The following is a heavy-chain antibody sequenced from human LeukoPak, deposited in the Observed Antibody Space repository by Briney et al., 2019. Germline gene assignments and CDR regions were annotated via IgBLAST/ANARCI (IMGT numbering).Heavy chain of an antibody. Sequence: SETLSLTFTVSGGSIKNYYWTWIRQPPGKGLEWIGYIYYSGSTSSNPSLKSRVTISVDTSKNQFSLRLKYVTAADTAVYYCARDVPRGTGYMDVWGKGTTVTVSS. V-gene: IGHV4-59*01. D-gene: IGHD3-10*01. CDR1: GGSIKNYY. CDR2: IYYSGST. J-gene: IGHJ6*03. CDR3: ARDVPRGTGYMDV.